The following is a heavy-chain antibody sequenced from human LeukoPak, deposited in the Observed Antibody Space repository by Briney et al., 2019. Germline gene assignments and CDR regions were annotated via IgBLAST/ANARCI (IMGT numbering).Heavy chain of an antibody. D-gene: IGHD3/OR15-3a*01. CDR2: IYYSGST. CDR3: ARHFGT. V-gene: IGHV4-39*01. J-gene: IGHJ4*02. CDR1: CGPISRRYYY. Sequence: SETLSLTCTLSCGPISRRYYYGGWIRQPPGKGLEWIGSIYYSGSTYSNPSLKSRVTISVDTSKNQSSLKLRSVTAADTAVYYCARHFGTWGKGTLVTVSS.